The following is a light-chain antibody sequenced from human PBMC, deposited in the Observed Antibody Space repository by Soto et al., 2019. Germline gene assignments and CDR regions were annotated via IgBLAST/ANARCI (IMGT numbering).Light chain of an antibody. Sequence: EIVMTQSPATLSVSPGERATLSCRASQSVSSSLAWYQQKPGQAPRLLIYGASNRATGISARFSGSGSETEFTLTIRSLQSEDSADYYCHQYSTRWTFGQGTKVEIK. CDR2: GAS. CDR3: HQYSTRWT. CDR1: QSVSSS. V-gene: IGKV3-15*01. J-gene: IGKJ1*01.